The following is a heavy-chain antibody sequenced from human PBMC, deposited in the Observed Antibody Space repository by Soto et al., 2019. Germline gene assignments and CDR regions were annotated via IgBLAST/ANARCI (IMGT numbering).Heavy chain of an antibody. J-gene: IGHJ4*02. CDR3: ARSNYGDYGAQPDH. Sequence: QVQLQESGPGLVKLAQTLSLTCTVSGASINDGAYYWNWVRQHPEKGLEWIGYIRYSGNTYYNPSLKSRVIISLDTCKNQFSLMLSSVTAADTGMYYCARSNYGDYGAQPDHWGQGTPVTVSS. CDR1: GASINDGAYY. D-gene: IGHD4-17*01. CDR2: IRYSGNT. V-gene: IGHV4-31*03.